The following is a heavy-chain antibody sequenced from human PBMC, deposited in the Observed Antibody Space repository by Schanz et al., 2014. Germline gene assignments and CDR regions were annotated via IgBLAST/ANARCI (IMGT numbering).Heavy chain of an antibody. V-gene: IGHV3-23*04. CDR3: AKVRYSSGWRGDYFDE. CDR1: GFSFSDHA. D-gene: IGHD6-25*01. CDR2: IGVDGTTT. J-gene: IGHJ4*02. Sequence: EVELVESGGGLVQPGGSLRLSCAASGFSFSDHAMDWVRQAAGKGLEWVSVIGVDGTTTYYADSVKGRFTISRDNSKNTLYLQMNSLRAEDTAVYYCAKVRYSSGWRGDYFDEWGQGTLVTVAS.